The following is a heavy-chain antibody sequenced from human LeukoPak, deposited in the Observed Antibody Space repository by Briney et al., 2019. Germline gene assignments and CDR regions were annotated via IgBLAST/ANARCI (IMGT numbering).Heavy chain of an antibody. V-gene: IGHV3-48*01. CDR2: ISGSTSTI. CDR1: GFTFSTYS. D-gene: IGHD6-19*01. J-gene: IGHJ4*02. Sequence: GGSLRLSCAASGFTFSTYSMNWVRQAPGKGLEWVSYISGSTSTIYYADSVRGRFTISRDNAKNSLNLQMNSLRAEDTAVHYCARTYSSGWYDYWGQGTLVTVSS. CDR3: ARTYSSGWYDY.